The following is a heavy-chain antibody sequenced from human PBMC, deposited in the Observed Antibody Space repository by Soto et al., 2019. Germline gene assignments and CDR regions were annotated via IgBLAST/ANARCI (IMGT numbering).Heavy chain of an antibody. CDR2: IISIFGTA. CDR1: GGTFSSYA. CDR3: ARGIPNCSGGSCFGANWFDP. J-gene: IGHJ5*02. V-gene: IGHV1-69*13. D-gene: IGHD2-15*01. Sequence: SVKVSCKASGGTFSSYAISWVRQAPGQGLEWMGGIISIFGTANYAQKFQGRVTITADESTSTAYMELSSLRSEDTAVYYCARGIPNCSGGSCFGANWFDPWGQGSLVTVSS.